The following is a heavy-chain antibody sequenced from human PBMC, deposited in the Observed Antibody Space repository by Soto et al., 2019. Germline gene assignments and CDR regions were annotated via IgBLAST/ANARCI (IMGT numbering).Heavy chain of an antibody. CDR1: GYTFTSYG. V-gene: IGHV1-18*01. J-gene: IGHJ4*02. CDR3: ARDRVVVVAVSLYYFDY. CDR2: ISAYNGNT. D-gene: IGHD2-15*01. Sequence: ASVKVSCKASGYTFTSYGISWVRQAPGQGLEWMGWISAYNGNTNYAQKLQGRVTMTTDTSTSTAYMELRSLRSDDTAVYYCARDRVVVVAVSLYYFDYWGQGTLVTVSS.